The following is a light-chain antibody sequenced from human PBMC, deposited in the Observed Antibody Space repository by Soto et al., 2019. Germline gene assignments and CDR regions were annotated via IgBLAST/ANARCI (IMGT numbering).Light chain of an antibody. Sequence: EIVMTQSPATLSVSPGERATLSCRASQSVSRNVAWYQQKPGQAPRLLIHDASTRATGISVRFSGSGSGTEFTLTISSLEPEDFAVYYYQQYNNWLWTFGQGTKVEIK. V-gene: IGKV3-15*01. J-gene: IGKJ1*01. CDR1: QSVSRN. CDR3: QQYNNWLWT. CDR2: DAS.